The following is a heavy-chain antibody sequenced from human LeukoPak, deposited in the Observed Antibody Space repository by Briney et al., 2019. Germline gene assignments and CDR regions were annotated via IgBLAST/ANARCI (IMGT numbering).Heavy chain of an antibody. D-gene: IGHD6-19*01. J-gene: IGHJ4*02. Sequence: GGSLRLSCAASGFTFSSYEMNWVRQAPGKGLEWVSKISSSGRDIYYADSVKGRFTISRDNAKSTLYLQMNSLRVEDTAVYYCARGGSLGYWGQGTLVTVSS. V-gene: IGHV3-48*03. CDR1: GFTFSSYE. CDR3: ARGGSLGY. CDR2: ISSSGRDI.